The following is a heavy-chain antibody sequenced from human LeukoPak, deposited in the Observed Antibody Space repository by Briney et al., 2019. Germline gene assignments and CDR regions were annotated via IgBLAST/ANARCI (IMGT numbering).Heavy chain of an antibody. CDR1: GGSISSYY. V-gene: IGHV4-59*01. Sequence: SETLSLTCTVSGGSISSYYWSWIRQPPGKGLDWIGYIYSSGNTNYNPSLKSRVTISVDTSSNQFSLRLNSVTAADTAVYYCARDQRSTSCYDYWGQGTLVTVSS. CDR3: ARDQRSTSCYDY. J-gene: IGHJ4*02. CDR2: IYSSGNT. D-gene: IGHD2-2*01.